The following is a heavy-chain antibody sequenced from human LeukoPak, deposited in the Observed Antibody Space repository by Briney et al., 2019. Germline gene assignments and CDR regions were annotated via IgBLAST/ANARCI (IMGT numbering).Heavy chain of an antibody. CDR2: INPNSGGT. D-gene: IGHD5-18*01. J-gene: IGHJ4*02. V-gene: IGHV1-2*02. Sequence: ASVKVSCKASGYTFTGYYMHWVRQAPGQGLEWMGWINPNSGGTNYAQKFQGRVTMTRDTSISTAYMELSRLRSDDTAVYYCARDGYSYGLDWYYFDYWGQGTLVTVSS. CDR1: GYTFTGYY. CDR3: ARDGYSYGLDWYYFDY.